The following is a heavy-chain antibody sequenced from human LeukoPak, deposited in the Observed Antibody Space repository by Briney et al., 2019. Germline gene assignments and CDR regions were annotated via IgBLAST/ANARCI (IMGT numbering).Heavy chain of an antibody. J-gene: IGHJ4*02. CDR2: MNPNSGNT. D-gene: IGHD6-13*01. V-gene: IGHV1-8*02. CDR3: ARVLRKQQLDLGY. Sequence: GASVKVSCKASGGTFSSYAINWVRQATGQGLEWMGWMNPNSGNTGYAQKFQGRVTMTRNTSISTAYMELSSLRSEDTAVYYCARVLRKQQLDLGYWGQGTLVTVSS. CDR1: GGTFSSYA.